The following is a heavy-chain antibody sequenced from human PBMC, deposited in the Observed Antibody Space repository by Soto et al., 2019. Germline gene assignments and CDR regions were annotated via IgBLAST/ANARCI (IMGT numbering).Heavy chain of an antibody. Sequence: QVQLQESGPGLVKPSETLSLTCAVSGGSISSSNWWSWVRQPPGKGLEWIGEIYHSGNTNYNSALKSRVTISVDTSKNEFSLKLTSVPAADTAIYYCERGMENGYYYRARFDYWGQVALVTVSS. V-gene: IGHV4-4*02. CDR2: IYHSGNT. CDR3: ERGMENGYYYRARFDY. J-gene: IGHJ4*02. D-gene: IGHD3-22*01. CDR1: GGSISSSNW.